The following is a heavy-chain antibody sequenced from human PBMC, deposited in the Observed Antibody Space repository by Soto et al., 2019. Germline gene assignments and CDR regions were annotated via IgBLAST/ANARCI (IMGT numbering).Heavy chain of an antibody. CDR1: GYTFTSYG. CDR2: ISAYNGNT. Sequence: GASVKVSCKASGYTFTSYGISWVRQAPGQGLEWIGWISAYNGNTNYAQKLQGRVTVTTDTSTSTAYMELRSLRSDDTAVYYCARDVRIVVVVYAFEIWGQGTMVTVS. V-gene: IGHV1-18*01. CDR3: ARDVRIVVVVYAFEI. J-gene: IGHJ3*02. D-gene: IGHD2-15*01.